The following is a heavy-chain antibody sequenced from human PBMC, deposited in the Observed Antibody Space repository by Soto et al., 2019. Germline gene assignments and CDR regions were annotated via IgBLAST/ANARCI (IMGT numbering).Heavy chain of an antibody. D-gene: IGHD6-13*01. CDR2: ISWNSGSL. J-gene: IGHJ4*02. Sequence: EVQLVESGGGLVQPGRSLRLSCAASGFTFDDYAMHWVRQAPGKGLEWVSGISWNSGSLGYADSVKGRFTISRDNAKNSLYLQMNSLRAEDTALYYCAKGWDYWGQGTLVTVSS. CDR1: GFTFDDYA. CDR3: AKGWDY. V-gene: IGHV3-9*01.